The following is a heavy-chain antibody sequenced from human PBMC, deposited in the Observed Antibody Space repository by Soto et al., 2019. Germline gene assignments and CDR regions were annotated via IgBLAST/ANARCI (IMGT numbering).Heavy chain of an antibody. CDR3: TRPQRDGYNYYAFDI. Sequence: GESLKISCKGSGYSFTSYWIGWVRQMPGKGLEWMGIIYPGDSDTRYSPSFQGQVTISADKSISTAYLQWSSLKASDTAMYYCTRPQRDGYNYYAFDIWGQGTMVTVSS. D-gene: IGHD5-12*01. V-gene: IGHV5-51*01. CDR2: IYPGDSDT. J-gene: IGHJ3*02. CDR1: GYSFTSYW.